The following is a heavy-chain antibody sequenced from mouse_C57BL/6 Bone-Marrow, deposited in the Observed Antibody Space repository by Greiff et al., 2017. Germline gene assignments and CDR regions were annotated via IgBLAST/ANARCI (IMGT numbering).Heavy chain of an antibody. CDR2: IDPENGDT. V-gene: IGHV14-4*01. Sequence: VQLQQSGAELVRPGASVKLSCTASGFNIKDDYMHWVKQRPEQGLAWIGWIDPENGDTEYASKFQGKATITADTSSNTAYLQLSSLTSEDTAVYYCTSTTVVATPYYFDYWGQGTTLTVSS. CDR1: GFNIKDDY. CDR3: TSTTVVATPYYFDY. J-gene: IGHJ2*01. D-gene: IGHD1-1*01.